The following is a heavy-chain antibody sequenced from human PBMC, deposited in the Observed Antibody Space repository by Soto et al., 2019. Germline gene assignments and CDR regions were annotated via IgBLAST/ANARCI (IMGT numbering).Heavy chain of an antibody. CDR1: GYTFSTYA. CDR2: LNGGTGQT. Sequence: ASVKVSCKASGYTFSTYAMHWLRQAPGQSLEWMGWLNGGTGQTRYSQKFQDRVIITRDTSASTGYMELSSLTSEDTAVYYCARGKGMEENYFYYGLDIWGQGTTVTVSS. CDR3: ARGKGMEENYFYYGLDI. V-gene: IGHV1-3*01. J-gene: IGHJ6*02. D-gene: IGHD1-1*01.